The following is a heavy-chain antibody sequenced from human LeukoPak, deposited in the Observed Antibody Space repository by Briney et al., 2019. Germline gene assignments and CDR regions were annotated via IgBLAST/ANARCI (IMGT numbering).Heavy chain of an antibody. J-gene: IGHJ4*02. V-gene: IGHV3-21*01. Sequence: GGSLRLSCAASGFAFSSYSVNWVRQAPGKGLEWVSSVSRRSSFIFYADSVQGRFTVSRGDAKDSLFLQMNSLRAEDTAVYYCARVSDAYDYFFDYWGQGTLVTVSS. CDR1: GFAFSSYS. D-gene: IGHD5-12*01. CDR3: ARVSDAYDYFFDY. CDR2: VSRRSSFI.